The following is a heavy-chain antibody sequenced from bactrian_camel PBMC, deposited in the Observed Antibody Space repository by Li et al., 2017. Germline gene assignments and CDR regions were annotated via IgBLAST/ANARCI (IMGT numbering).Heavy chain of an antibody. V-gene: IGHV3S68*01. Sequence: HVQLVESGGGSAQAGGSLRLSCAASGSTYIGYCMGWFRRPPGKEREGVASVITIDGTTDYADSVKGRFTISQDNGKNSLYLQMNSLKPEDTAMYYCAAHPSGSCFFAGLRLSDYWGQGTQVTVS. CDR1: GSTYIGYC. CDR2: VITIDGTT. CDR3: AAHPSGSCFFAGLRLSDY. D-gene: IGHD1*01. J-gene: IGHJ4*01.